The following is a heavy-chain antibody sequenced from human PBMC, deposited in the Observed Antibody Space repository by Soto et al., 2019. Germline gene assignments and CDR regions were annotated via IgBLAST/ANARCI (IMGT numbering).Heavy chain of an antibody. D-gene: IGHD1-26*01. J-gene: IGHJ4*02. CDR3: ARAAVKLGATLFDS. CDR2: INHSGFT. Sequence: PSETLSLTCAVSGGSLRGHYWSWIRQSPEKGLEWIGEINHSGFTNYNPTLKSRVTISRGASKNQFSLRLSPMTAADSAVYFCARAAVKLGATLFDSWGQGTLVTVSS. V-gene: IGHV4-34*01. CDR1: GGSLRGHY.